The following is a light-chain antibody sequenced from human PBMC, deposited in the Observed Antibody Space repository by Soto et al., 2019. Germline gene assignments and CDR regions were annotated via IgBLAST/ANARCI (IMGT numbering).Light chain of an antibody. Sequence: EIVLTQSPATLSLSPGERATLSCRASQSFSSYLSWYQQKPGPAPTLLIYGASKRATGIPARFSGRGSGTDFTLTLSSLEPEDFAVYYCQQRSNWPPVITFGQGTRLEIK. V-gene: IGKV3-11*01. CDR1: QSFSSY. J-gene: IGKJ5*01. CDR2: GAS. CDR3: QQRSNWPPVIT.